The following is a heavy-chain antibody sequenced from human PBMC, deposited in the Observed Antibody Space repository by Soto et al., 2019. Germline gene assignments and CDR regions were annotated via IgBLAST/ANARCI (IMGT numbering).Heavy chain of an antibody. D-gene: IGHD6-13*01. Sequence: SETLSLTCSVSGSSMTTYYWHWIRQAPGKGLEWIGFIYNSGRGSTGSNPSLSSRVTFSIETSKNQFSLKLDSVTAADTAVYYCARVLQQLDYYYYGMDLWGQGTTVTVS. CDR1: GSSMTTYY. CDR3: ARVLQQLDYYYYGMDL. CDR2: IYNSGRGST. J-gene: IGHJ6*02. V-gene: IGHV4-59*01.